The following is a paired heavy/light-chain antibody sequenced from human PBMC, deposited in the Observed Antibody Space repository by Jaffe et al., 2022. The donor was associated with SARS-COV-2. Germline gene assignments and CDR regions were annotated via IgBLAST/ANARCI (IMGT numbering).Light chain of an antibody. CDR2: WAS. CDR3: QQYYSNPIT. Sequence: DIVMTQSPDSLAVSLGERATINCKSSQSLLYSSSDKNFLGWYQQKPGQPPKLLIYWASTRESGVPDRFSGSGSGTDFTLTINSLQAEDVAVYFCQQYYSNPITFGQGTRLEIK. V-gene: IGKV4-1*01. J-gene: IGKJ5*01. CDR1: QSLLYSSSDKNF.
Heavy chain of an antibody. D-gene: IGHD3-10*01. CDR2: IKEDGSEK. CDR1: GFTFSGSW. J-gene: IGHJ4*02. CDR3: ARAQFGFDY. V-gene: IGHV3-7*03. Sequence: EVQLVESGGGLVQPGGSLRLSCAASGFTFSGSWMSWVRQAPGKGLEWVANIKEDGSEKHYVDSVKGRFTASRDNSKNSLFLLMNSLRVEDTAVYYCARAQFGFDYWGQGTLVTVSS.